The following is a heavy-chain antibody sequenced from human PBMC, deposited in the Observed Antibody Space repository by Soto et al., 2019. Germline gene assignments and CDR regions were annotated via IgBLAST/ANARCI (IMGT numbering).Heavy chain of an antibody. D-gene: IGHD1-26*01. J-gene: IGHJ3*02. CDR3: AVGLYSGSYYVFTKAPRGAFDI. CDR1: GGSISSGGYY. Sequence: SETLSLTCTVSGGSISSGGYYWSRIRQHPGKGLEWIGYIYYSGSTYYNPSLKSRVTISVDTSKNQFSLKLSSVTAADTAVYYCAVGLYSGSYYVFTKAPRGAFDIWGQGTMVTVSS. V-gene: IGHV4-31*03. CDR2: IYYSGST.